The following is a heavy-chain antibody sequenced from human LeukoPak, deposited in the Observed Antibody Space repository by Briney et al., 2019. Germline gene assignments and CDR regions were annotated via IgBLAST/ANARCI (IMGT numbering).Heavy chain of an antibody. Sequence: GGSLRLSCAASGFTFSSYWMHWVRQAPGKGLVWVSRINSDGSSTSYADSVKGRFTISRDNSKNTLYLQMNSLRVEDTAVYYCVKDRRNPYRPEGPFDPWGQGTLVTVSS. V-gene: IGHV3-74*01. CDR3: VKDRRNPYRPEGPFDP. J-gene: IGHJ5*02. CDR1: GFTFSSYW. CDR2: INSDGSST. D-gene: IGHD1-14*01.